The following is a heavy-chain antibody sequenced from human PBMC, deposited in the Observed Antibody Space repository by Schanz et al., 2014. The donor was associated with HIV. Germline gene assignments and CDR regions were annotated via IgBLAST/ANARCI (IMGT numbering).Heavy chain of an antibody. J-gene: IGHJ4*02. V-gene: IGHV1-8*01. CDR2: MNPKSGNT. D-gene: IGHD2-8*01. CDR3: TRGARDCSNGVCGGTYFDY. Sequence: QVQLVQSGAEVKKPGASVMVSCKASGYTFTSYDINWVRQVPGQGLEWMGWMNPKSGNTGYAHKFQGRVTMTRNTSINTAYMELTSLRSEDTAVYYCTRGARDCSNGVCGGTYFDYWGQGTLVTVSS. CDR1: GYTFTSYD.